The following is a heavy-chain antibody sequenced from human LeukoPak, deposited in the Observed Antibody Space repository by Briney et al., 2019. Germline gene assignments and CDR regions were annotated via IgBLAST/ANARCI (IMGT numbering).Heavy chain of an antibody. J-gene: IGHJ6*04. CDR2: IDSDGYST. Sequence: GGSLRLSCAASRFTFNTYWMHWVRQAPGKGLVWVSRIDSDGYSTAYADSVKGRFTISRDNAKNTLCLQMNSLRAEDTAVYYCAELGITMIGGVWGKGTTVTISS. CDR1: RFTFNTYW. D-gene: IGHD3-10*02. CDR3: AELGITMIGGV. V-gene: IGHV3-74*01.